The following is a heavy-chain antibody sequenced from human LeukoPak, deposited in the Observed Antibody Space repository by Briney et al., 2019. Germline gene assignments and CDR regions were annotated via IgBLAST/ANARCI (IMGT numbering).Heavy chain of an antibody. CDR2: INHSGST. Sequence: SETLSLTCAVYGGSFSGYYWSWIRQPPGKGLEWIGEINHSGSTNYNPSLKSRVTISVDTSKNQFSLKLSSVTAADTAVYYCARGYCANGLCSENYYYYYMDVWGKGTTVTVSS. J-gene: IGHJ6*03. CDR3: ARGYCANGLCSENYYYYYMDV. V-gene: IGHV4-34*01. CDR1: GGSFSGYY. D-gene: IGHD2-8*01.